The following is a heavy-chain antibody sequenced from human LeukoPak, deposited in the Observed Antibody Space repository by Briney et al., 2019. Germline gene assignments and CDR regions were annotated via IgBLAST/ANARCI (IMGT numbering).Heavy chain of an antibody. CDR3: ARDRLEAVTDDDYFDY. CDR2: IWYDGSNK. D-gene: IGHD2-21*02. CDR1: GFTFSTYG. J-gene: IGHJ4*02. Sequence: GGSLRLSCAASGFTFSTYGMHWVRQAPGKGPEWVALIWYDGSNKYYGDSVKGRFTISRDNSKNTVYLQMNSLRAEDTGVYYCARDRLEAVTDDDYFDYWGQGTLVTVSS. V-gene: IGHV3-33*01.